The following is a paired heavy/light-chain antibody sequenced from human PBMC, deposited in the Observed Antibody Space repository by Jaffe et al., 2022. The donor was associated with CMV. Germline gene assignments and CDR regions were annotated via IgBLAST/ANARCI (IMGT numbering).Heavy chain of an antibody. CDR1: GFSFSNYG. V-gene: IGHV3-33*01. D-gene: IGHD6-13*01. CDR2: IWFDGNYK. J-gene: IGHJ4*02. CDR3: ARDGWNPYSSNPSFYFDY. Sequence: QVQLVESGGGVVQPGTSLRLSCAASGFSFSNYGMHWVRQAPGKGLAWVAVIWFDGNYKYYANSVMGRFTISRDNSKNTLSLQMNSLRADDTAVYYCARDGWNPYSSNPSFYFDYWGQGTPVTVSS.
Light chain of an antibody. CDR2: GAS. J-gene: IGKJ4*01. CDR1: QSVSNSN. CDR3: QQYGSSLSLT. V-gene: IGKV3-20*01. Sequence: EVLLTQSPGTLSLSPGERATLSCRASQSVSNSNLAWYQQKPGQAPRLLIFGASSRTTGIPDRFSGSGSGTDFTLTISRLEPEDFAVYYCQQYGSSLSLTFGGGTKVEIK.